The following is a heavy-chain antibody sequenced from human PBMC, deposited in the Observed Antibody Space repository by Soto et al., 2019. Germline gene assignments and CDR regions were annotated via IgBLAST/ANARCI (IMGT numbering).Heavy chain of an antibody. Sequence: GGSLRLSCAASGFTVSSNYMSWVRQAPGKGLEWVSVIYSGGSTYYADSVKGRFTISRDNSKNTLYLHMNSLRAEDTAVYYCAREGHQAVAGNRGWFDPWGQGTLVTVSS. D-gene: IGHD6-19*01. CDR1: GFTVSSNY. J-gene: IGHJ5*02. CDR3: AREGHQAVAGNRGWFDP. V-gene: IGHV3-66*01. CDR2: IYSGGST.